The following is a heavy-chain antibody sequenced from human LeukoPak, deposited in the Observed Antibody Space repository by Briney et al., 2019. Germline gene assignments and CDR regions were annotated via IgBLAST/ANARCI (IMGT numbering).Heavy chain of an antibody. CDR3: ARDIESYHPEYWFDP. D-gene: IGHD2-2*01. Sequence: GGPLSLYWVAAGFFFGTHGVPGVGGARGKGVEVWGFIWYEGSNKYYADSVKGRFTISRDNSKNTLYLQMNSLRAEDTALYYCARDIESYHPEYWFDPWGRGTLVTVSS. V-gene: IGHV3-33*01. CDR1: GFFFGTHG. CDR2: IWYEGSNK. J-gene: IGHJ5*02.